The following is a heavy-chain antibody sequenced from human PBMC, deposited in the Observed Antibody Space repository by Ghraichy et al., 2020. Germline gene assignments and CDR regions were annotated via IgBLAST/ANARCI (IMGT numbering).Heavy chain of an antibody. V-gene: IGHV1-69*04. CDR3: ARDSPYYDFWSGYSFTYNWFAP. D-gene: IGHD3-3*01. J-gene: IGHJ5*02. CDR2: IIPILGIA. Sequence: SVKVSCKASGGTFSSYAISWVRQAPGQGLEWMGRIIPILGIANYAQKFQGRVTITADKSTSTAYMELSSLRSEDTAVYYCARDSPYYDFWSGYSFTYNWFAPWGPGTLVTVAS. CDR1: GGTFSSYA.